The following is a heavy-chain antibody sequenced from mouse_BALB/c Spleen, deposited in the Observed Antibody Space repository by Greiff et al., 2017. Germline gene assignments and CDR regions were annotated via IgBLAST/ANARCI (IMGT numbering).Heavy chain of an antibody. CDR2: IWGDGST. V-gene: IGHV2-6-7*01. CDR3: ARESYGSSYGYAMDY. J-gene: IGHJ4*01. Sequence: QVQLQQSGPGLVAPSQSLSITCTVSGFSLTGYGVNWVRQPPGKGLEWLGMIWGDGSTDYNSALKSRLSISKDNSKSQVFLKMNSRQTDDTARYYCARESYGSSYGYAMDYWGQGTSVTVSS. D-gene: IGHD1-1*01. CDR1: GFSLTGYG.